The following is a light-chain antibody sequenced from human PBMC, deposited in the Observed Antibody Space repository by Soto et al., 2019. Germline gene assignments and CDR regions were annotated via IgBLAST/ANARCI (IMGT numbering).Light chain of an antibody. J-gene: IGLJ1*01. CDR2: GNS. CDR1: SSNIGAGYD. CDR3: QSYDSSLSVYV. V-gene: IGLV1-40*01. Sequence: QSVLTQPPSASGAPGQRVTISCTGSSSNIGAGYDVHWYQQLPGTAPKLLIYGNSSRPSGVPDRFSGSKSGTSASLAITGLQAEDEADYYCQSYDSSLSVYVFGTGTKVTVL.